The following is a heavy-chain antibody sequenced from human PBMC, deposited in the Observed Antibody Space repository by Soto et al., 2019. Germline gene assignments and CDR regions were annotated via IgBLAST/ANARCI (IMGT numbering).Heavy chain of an antibody. CDR1: GFTFRSYG. CDR2: VSYSGNDK. CDR3: AKDGDEAAAGYYFDY. J-gene: IGHJ4*02. D-gene: IGHD6-13*01. Sequence: QVQLVESGGGVVQPGRSLRLSCAASGFTFRSYGMHWVRQAPGKGLEWVAVVSYSGNDKKFADYVKGRFTISRDNSKDTLYLQMNSLRAEDTAIYYCAKDGDEAAAGYYFDYWGQGTLVTVSS. V-gene: IGHV3-30*18.